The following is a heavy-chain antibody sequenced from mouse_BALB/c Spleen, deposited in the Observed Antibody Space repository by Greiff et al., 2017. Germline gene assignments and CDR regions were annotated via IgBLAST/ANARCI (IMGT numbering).Heavy chain of an antibody. CDR1: GYTFTDYN. Sequence: VQLKESGPELVKPGASVKISCKASGYTFTDYNMHWVKQSHGKSLEWIGYIYPYNGGTGYNQKFKSKATLTVDNSSSTAYMELRSLTSEDSAVYYCARNGYYVGFAYWGQGTLVTVSA. CDR2: IYPYNGGT. J-gene: IGHJ3*01. CDR3: ARNGYYVGFAY. V-gene: IGHV1S29*02. D-gene: IGHD2-3*01.